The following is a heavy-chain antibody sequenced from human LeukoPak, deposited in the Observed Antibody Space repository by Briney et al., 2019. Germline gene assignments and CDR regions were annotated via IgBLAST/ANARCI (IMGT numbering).Heavy chain of an antibody. J-gene: IGHJ6*03. CDR3: ARGRVSSSSWQSVYYYYLYMDV. CDR1: GGSFSGYY. Sequence: SETLSLTCAVYGGSFSGYYWSWIRQPPGKGLEWIGYIDHTGSTNYNPSLNSRVTISRDTSTNHFSLKLSPVTAADTAVYFCARGRVSSSSWQSVYYYYLYMDVWGKGSTVTVSS. CDR2: IDHTGST. V-gene: IGHV4-59*01. D-gene: IGHD6-13*01.